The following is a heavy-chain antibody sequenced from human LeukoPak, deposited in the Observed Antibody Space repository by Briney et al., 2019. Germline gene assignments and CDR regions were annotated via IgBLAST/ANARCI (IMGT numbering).Heavy chain of an antibody. Sequence: GRSLRLSCAASGFTFSSYSMNWVRQAPGKGLEWVSSISSSSSYKYYADSVKGRFTISRDNAKNSLYLQMNSLRAEDTAVYYCARVHPRTMDVWGKGTTVTVSS. CDR1: GFTFSSYS. V-gene: IGHV3-21*01. J-gene: IGHJ6*03. CDR3: ARVHPRTMDV. CDR2: ISSSSSYK.